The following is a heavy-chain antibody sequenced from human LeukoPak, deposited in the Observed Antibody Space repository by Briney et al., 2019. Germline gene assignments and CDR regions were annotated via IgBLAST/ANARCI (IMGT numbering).Heavy chain of an antibody. CDR2: INPNSGGT. D-gene: IGHD6-13*01. V-gene: IGHV1-2*02. Sequence: ASVKVSCKASGYTFTSYDINWVRQAPGQGLEWMGWINPNSGGTNYAQKFQGRVTMTRDTSISTAYMELSRLRSDDTAVYYCASELAAAGTGVRWGQGTLVTVSS. CDR1: GYTFTSYD. J-gene: IGHJ4*02. CDR3: ASELAAAGTGVR.